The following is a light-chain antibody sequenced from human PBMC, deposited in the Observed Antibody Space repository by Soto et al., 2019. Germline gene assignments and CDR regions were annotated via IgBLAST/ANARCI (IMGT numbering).Light chain of an antibody. CDR2: GNS. V-gene: IGLV1-40*01. Sequence: QSVLAQPPSVSGAPGQEVTISCIGSDSNLGTGYAVYWYQQLPGTAPRLLAPGNSNGPSGVPDLFSDSKSGTSASLAITGLQAEDEGDYYCQSYDSRLRGWVFGGGTKLTVL. CDR1: DSNLGTGYA. J-gene: IGLJ3*02. CDR3: QSYDSRLRGWV.